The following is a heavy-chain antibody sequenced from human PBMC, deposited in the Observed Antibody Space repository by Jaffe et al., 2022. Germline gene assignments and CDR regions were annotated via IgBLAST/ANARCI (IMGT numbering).Heavy chain of an antibody. CDR3: ARMQNQWLNYGRAYYFDY. CDR1: GFTFSSYA. CDR2: ISSNGGST. J-gene: IGHJ4*02. V-gene: IGHV3-64*01. D-gene: IGHD3-10*01. Sequence: EVQLVESGGGLVQPGGSLRLSCAASGFTFSSYAMHWVRQAPGKGLEYVSAISSNGGSTYYANSVKGRFTISRDNSKNTLYLQMGSLRAEDMAVYYCARMQNQWLNYGRAYYFDYWGQGTLVTVSS.